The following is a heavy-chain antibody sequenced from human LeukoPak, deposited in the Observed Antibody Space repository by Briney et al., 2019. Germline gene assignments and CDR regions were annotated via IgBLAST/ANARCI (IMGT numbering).Heavy chain of an antibody. CDR2: IYTSGST. Sequence: PSQTLSLTCTVSGGSISSGSYYWSWIRQPAGKGLEWIGRIYTSGSTNYNPSLKSRVTISVDTSKNQFSLKLSSVTAADTAVYYCARDQVVRGVIGYWGQGTLVTVSS. J-gene: IGHJ4*02. V-gene: IGHV4-61*02. CDR3: ARDQVVRGVIGY. CDR1: GGSISSGSYY. D-gene: IGHD3-10*01.